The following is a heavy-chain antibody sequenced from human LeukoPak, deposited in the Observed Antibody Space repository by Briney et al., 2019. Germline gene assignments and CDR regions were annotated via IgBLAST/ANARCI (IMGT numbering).Heavy chain of an antibody. CDR3: ARSSSGWYFSYYFDY. D-gene: IGHD6-19*01. Sequence: PSETLSLTCTVSGGSISSYYWSWIRQPPGKGLEWIGSIYYSGSTYYNPSLKSRVTISVDTSKNQFSLKLSSVTAADTAVYYCARSSSGWYFSYYFDYWGQGTLVTVSS. CDR1: GGSISSYY. J-gene: IGHJ4*02. CDR2: IYYSGST. V-gene: IGHV4-59*05.